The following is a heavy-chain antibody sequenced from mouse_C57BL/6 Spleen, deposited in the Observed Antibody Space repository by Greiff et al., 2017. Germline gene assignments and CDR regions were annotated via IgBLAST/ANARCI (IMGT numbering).Heavy chain of an antibody. J-gene: IGHJ2*01. CDR2: INYDGSST. CDR1: GFTFSDYY. V-gene: IGHV5-16*01. CDR3: AREYYGSRGFDY. Sequence: EVQLVESEGGLVQPGSSMKLSCTASGFTFSDYYMAWVRQVPEKGLEWVANINYDGSSTYYLDSLKSRFIISRDNAKNILYLQMSSLKSEDTATYYCAREYYGSRGFDYWGQGTTLTVSS. D-gene: IGHD1-1*01.